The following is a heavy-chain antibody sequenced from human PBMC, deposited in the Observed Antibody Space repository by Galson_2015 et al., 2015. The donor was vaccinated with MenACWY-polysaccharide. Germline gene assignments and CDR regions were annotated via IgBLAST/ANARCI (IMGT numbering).Heavy chain of an antibody. Sequence: LSLTCTVFGGSISSYYWSWIRQPAGKGLEWIGRIHTSGNTNYNPSLKSRVSMSVDTSKNQFSLKLTSVTAADTGVYYCAREDGALIRRVISRYNWFDPWGQGTLVTVSS. CDR2: IHTSGNT. V-gene: IGHV4-4*07. CDR3: AREDGALIRRVISRYNWFDP. CDR1: GGSISSYY. D-gene: IGHD3-10*01. J-gene: IGHJ5*02.